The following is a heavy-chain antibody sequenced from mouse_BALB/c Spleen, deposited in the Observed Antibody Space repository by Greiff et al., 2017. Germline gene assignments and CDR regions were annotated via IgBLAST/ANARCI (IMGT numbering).Heavy chain of an antibody. CDR2: IDPENGDT. D-gene: IGHD2-10*02. Sequence: VQLQQSGAELVRSGASVKLSCTASGFNIKDYYMHWVKQRPEQGLELIGWIDPENGDTEYAPKFQGKATMTADTSSNTAYLQLSSLTSEDTAVYYCNAEYGKNAMDYWGQGTSVTVSS. CDR3: NAEYGKNAMDY. CDR1: GFNIKDYY. V-gene: IGHV14-4*02. J-gene: IGHJ4*01.